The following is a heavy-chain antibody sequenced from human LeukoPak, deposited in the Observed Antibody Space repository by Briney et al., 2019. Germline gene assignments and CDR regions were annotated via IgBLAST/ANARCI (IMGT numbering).Heavy chain of an antibody. V-gene: IGHV3-48*03. CDR1: GFTFSSYE. CDR2: ISSSGSTI. D-gene: IGHD3-10*02. Sequence: GESLRLSCAASGFTFSSYEMNWVSQAPGKGLEWVSYISSSGSTIYYADSVKGRFTISRDNAKNSLYLQMNSLRAEDTAVYYCAELGITMIGGVWGKGTTVTISS. J-gene: IGHJ6*04. CDR3: AELGITMIGGV.